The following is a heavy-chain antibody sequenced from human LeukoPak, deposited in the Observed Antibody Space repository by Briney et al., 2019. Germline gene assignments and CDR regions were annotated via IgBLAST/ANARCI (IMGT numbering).Heavy chain of an antibody. Sequence: SVKVSCKASGGTFSSYAISWVRQAPGQGLEWMGGIIPIFGTANYAQKFQGRVTITADESTSTAYMELNSLRSEDTAVYYCARDRTYCGGDCPLGQNWFDPWGQGTLVTVSS. CDR3: ARDRTYCGGDCPLGQNWFDP. D-gene: IGHD2-21*02. CDR1: GGTFSSYA. CDR2: IIPIFGTA. V-gene: IGHV1-69*13. J-gene: IGHJ5*02.